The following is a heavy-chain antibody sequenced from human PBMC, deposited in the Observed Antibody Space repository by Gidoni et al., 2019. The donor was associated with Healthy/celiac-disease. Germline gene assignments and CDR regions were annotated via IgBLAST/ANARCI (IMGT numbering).Heavy chain of an antibody. CDR1: GFSLSTSGVG. V-gene: IGHV2-5*02. CDR3: AHVPGEEGPLQAPFDI. CDR2: MYWDDDK. J-gene: IGHJ3*02. D-gene: IGHD7-27*01. Sequence: QITLKESGPTLVKPTQTLTLTCTFSGFSLSTSGVGVGWIRQPPGKALEWRALMYWDDDKRYSPTLKSRLTITKDTSKNQVVLTMTNIDPVDTATYYCAHVPGEEGPLQAPFDIWGQGKMVTVSS.